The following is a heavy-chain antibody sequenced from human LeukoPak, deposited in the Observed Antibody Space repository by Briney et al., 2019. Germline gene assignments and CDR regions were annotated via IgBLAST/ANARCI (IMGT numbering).Heavy chain of an antibody. V-gene: IGHV3-11*01. CDR3: ATPQARPTAYYYYGMDV. Sequence: GGSLRLSCAASGFTFSDYYMSWIRQAPGKGLEWVSYISSSGSTIYYADSVKGRFTISRDNAKNSLYPQMNSLRAEDTAVYYCATPQARPTAYYYYGMDVWGQGTTVTVSS. J-gene: IGHJ6*02. D-gene: IGHD5-18*01. CDR1: GFTFSDYY. CDR2: ISSSGSTI.